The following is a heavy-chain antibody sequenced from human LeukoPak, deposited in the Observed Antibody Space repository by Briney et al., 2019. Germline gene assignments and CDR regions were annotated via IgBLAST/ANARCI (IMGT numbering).Heavy chain of an antibody. CDR1: GFTFSSYA. CDR2: ISGSGGST. D-gene: IGHD3-16*02. CDR3: ARVAGYDYVWGSYRSRPIDY. Sequence: PGGSLRLSCAASGFTFSSYAMSWVRQAPGKGLEWVSAISGSGGSTYYADSVKGRFTISRDNSKNTLYLQMNSLRAEDTAVYYCARVAGYDYVWGSYRSRPIDYWGQGTLVTVSS. V-gene: IGHV3-23*01. J-gene: IGHJ4*02.